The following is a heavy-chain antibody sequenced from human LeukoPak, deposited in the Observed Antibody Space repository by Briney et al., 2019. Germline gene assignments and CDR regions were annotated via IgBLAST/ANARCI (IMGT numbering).Heavy chain of an antibody. D-gene: IGHD2-2*01. J-gene: IGHJ5*02. CDR2: IYHSGST. V-gene: IGHV4-38-2*02. Sequence: PSETLSLTCTVSGYSIISYWGWIRQPPGKGLEWIGSIYHSGSTNYNPSLKSRVTISVDTSKNQFSLKLSSVTAADTAVYYCARARCSSTSCYVWFDPWGQGTLVTVSS. CDR1: GYSIISY. CDR3: ARARCSSTSCYVWFDP.